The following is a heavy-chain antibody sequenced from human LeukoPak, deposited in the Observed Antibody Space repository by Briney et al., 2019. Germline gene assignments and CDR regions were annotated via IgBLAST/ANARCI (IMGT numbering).Heavy chain of an antibody. Sequence: ASVKVSCKASGYTFTNFDINWVRQAPGQGLEWMGWMNPVSGNAGSTQKFQGRVTLTRDTSISTAYMELSSLTSDDTAFYYCARAPMGTAPLYWGQGTLVTVSS. J-gene: IGHJ4*02. CDR3: ARAPMGTAPLY. CDR2: MNPVSGNA. V-gene: IGHV1-8*01. CDR1: GYTFTNFD. D-gene: IGHD1/OR15-1a*01.